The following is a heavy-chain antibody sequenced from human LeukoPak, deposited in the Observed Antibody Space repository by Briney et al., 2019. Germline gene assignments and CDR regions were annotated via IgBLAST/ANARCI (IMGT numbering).Heavy chain of an antibody. CDR3: ARDKSQYYWGERRNDAFDI. Sequence: SVKVSCKASGGTFSSYAISWVRQAPGQGLEWMGGSIPIFGTTNYAQKFQGRVTITADKSTSTAYMELSSLRSEDTAVYYCARDKSQYYWGERRNDAFDIWGQGTMVTVSS. J-gene: IGHJ3*02. CDR1: GGTFSSYA. CDR2: SIPIFGTT. V-gene: IGHV1-69*06. D-gene: IGHD7-27*01.